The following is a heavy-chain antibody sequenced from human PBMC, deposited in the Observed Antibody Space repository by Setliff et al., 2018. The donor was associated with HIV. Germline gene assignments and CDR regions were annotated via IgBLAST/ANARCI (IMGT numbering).Heavy chain of an antibody. CDR3: ARGPPFAY. CDR1: GGSFIGSSFQ. J-gene: IGHJ4*02. V-gene: IGHV4-39*07. CDR2: IAYSGTTMYT. Sequence: SETLFLTCTVSGGSFIGSSFQSTWIRQTPGKGLEWIADIAYSGTTMYTNYNPSLESRVIISEDTSRDQFFLKLTSVTADDTGIYYCARGPPFAYWGQGLLVTVS.